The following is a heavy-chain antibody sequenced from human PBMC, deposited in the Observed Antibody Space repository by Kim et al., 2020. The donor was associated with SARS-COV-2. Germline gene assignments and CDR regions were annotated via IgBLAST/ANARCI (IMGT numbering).Heavy chain of an antibody. D-gene: IGHD1-26*01. J-gene: IGHJ4*02. CDR1: GFTFSSYG. CDR3: AKAAPRGIVGATWACYFDY. V-gene: IGHV3-33*06. CDR2: IWYDGSNK. Sequence: GGSLRLSCAASGFTFSSYGMHWVRQAPGKGLEWVAVIWYDGSNKYYADSVKGRFTISRDNSKNTLYLQMNSLRAEDTAVYYCAKAAPRGIVGATWACYFDYWGQETLVTVSS.